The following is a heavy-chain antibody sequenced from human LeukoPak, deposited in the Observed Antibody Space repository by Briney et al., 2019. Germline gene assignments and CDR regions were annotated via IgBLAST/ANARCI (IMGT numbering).Heavy chain of an antibody. J-gene: IGHJ3*02. V-gene: IGHV4-4*07. CDR2: IYTSGST. D-gene: IGHD2-8*01. CDR3: ARDLPAHPLSGIVLSQNRNAFDI. CDR1: GGSISSYY. Sequence: ASETLSLTCTVSGGSISSYYWSWIRQPAGKGLEWIGRIYTSGSTNYNPSLKSRVTMSVDTSKNQFSLKLSSVTAADTAVYYCARDLPAHPLSGIVLSQNRNAFDIWGQGTMVTVSS.